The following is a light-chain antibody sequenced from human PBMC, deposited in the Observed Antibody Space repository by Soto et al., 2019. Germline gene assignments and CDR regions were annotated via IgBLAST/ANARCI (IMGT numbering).Light chain of an antibody. J-gene: IGKJ3*01. Sequence: DIQLTQSPSSLSASVGDRVTITCRASQNISIFLNWYQQKPGKAPKLLIYTASELESGVPSRISGGGSGTEFTLSISSLQPEDFATYYCQQSYSTLVTFGPGTKVDIK. CDR2: TAS. CDR3: QQSYSTLVT. CDR1: QNISIF. V-gene: IGKV1-39*01.